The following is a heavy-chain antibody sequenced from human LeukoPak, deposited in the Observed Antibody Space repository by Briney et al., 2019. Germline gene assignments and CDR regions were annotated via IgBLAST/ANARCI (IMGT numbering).Heavy chain of an antibody. Sequence: GGSLRLSCAASGFTFSTYWMSWVRQAPGKGLEWVANIKQDGSGKNYADSVKGRFTISRDNAKNSLYLQMNSLRADDTAMYYCVRGGYGPDYWGQGTLVTVSS. V-gene: IGHV3-7*03. J-gene: IGHJ4*02. CDR1: GFTFSTYW. D-gene: IGHD1-1*01. CDR2: IKQDGSGK. CDR3: VRGGYGPDY.